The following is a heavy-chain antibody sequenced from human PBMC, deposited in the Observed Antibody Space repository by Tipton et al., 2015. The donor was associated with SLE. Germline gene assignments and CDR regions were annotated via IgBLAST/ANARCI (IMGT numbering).Heavy chain of an antibody. CDR3: ARDRGRTLTVTRDAAWFDP. J-gene: IGHJ5*02. D-gene: IGHD4-17*01. Sequence: LRLSCTVSGGSISTYYWNWIRQSPGKGLEWIGDISHTGSTTYNPSLKSRVTISLDTFKNQFSLKLKSVTAADTAVYYCARDRGRTLTVTRDAAWFDPWGQGTQVTVSS. V-gene: IGHV4-59*12. CDR1: GGSISTYY. CDR2: ISHTGST.